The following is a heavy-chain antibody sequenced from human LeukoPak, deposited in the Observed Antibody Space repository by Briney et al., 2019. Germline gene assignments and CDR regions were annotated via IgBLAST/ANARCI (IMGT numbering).Heavy chain of an antibody. CDR1: GFTFSSYS. D-gene: IGHD2-15*01. Sequence: GGSLRLSCAASGFTFSSYSMNWVRQAPGKGLEWVSSISSSSSYIYYADSVKGRFTISRDNAKNSLYLQMNSLRAEDTAVYYCASIYCSGGSCYPGLDPWGQGTLVTVSS. J-gene: IGHJ5*02. CDR3: ASIYCSGGSCYPGLDP. CDR2: ISSSSSYI. V-gene: IGHV3-21*01.